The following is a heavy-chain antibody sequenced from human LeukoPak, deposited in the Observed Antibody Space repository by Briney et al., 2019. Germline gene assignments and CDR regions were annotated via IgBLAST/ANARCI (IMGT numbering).Heavy chain of an antibody. Sequence: SETLSLTCTVSGGSISSYYWSWIRQPPGKGLEWIGYIYYSGSTNYNPSLKSRVTISVDTSKNQFPLKLSSVTAADTAVYYCARFPGGYSYGFDYWGQGTLVTVSS. D-gene: IGHD5-18*01. J-gene: IGHJ4*02. CDR1: GGSISSYY. CDR3: ARFPGGYSYGFDY. CDR2: IYYSGST. V-gene: IGHV4-59*01.